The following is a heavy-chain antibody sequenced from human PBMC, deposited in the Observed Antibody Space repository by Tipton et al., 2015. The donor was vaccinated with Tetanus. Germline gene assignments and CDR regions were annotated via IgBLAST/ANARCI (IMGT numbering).Heavy chain of an antibody. CDR3: ARYIAVAGTNKPVRIPDY. CDR1: GYSFTSYS. J-gene: IGHJ4*02. Sequence: QSGAEVKKPGESLKISCKGSGYSFTSYSIGWVRQMPGKGLEWMGVIYPADSDTRYSPSSQGQVTISADKSISTAYLQWSSLKASDTAMYYCARYIAVAGTNKPVRIPDYWGQGTLVTVSS. CDR2: IYPADSDT. V-gene: IGHV5-51*03. D-gene: IGHD6-19*01.